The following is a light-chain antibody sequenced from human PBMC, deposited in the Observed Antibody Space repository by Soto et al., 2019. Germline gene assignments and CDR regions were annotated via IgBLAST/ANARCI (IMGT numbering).Light chain of an antibody. J-gene: IGKJ4*01. CDR2: GAS. V-gene: IGKV3-20*01. CDR3: KQYDSSPLT. Sequence: EIVLTQSPGTLSLSPGERATLSCRASQSVSSSYLAWYQQKPGQAPRLLIYGASSRATGIPDRFSGSGSGIDFTLTISRLEAEDFAVYYCKQYDSSPLTFGGGTKVEIK. CDR1: QSVSSSY.